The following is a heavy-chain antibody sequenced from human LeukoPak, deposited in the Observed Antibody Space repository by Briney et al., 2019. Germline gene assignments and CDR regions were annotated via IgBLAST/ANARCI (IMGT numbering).Heavy chain of an antibody. CDR3: ARDPGSQRVNRLARRGDY. D-gene: IGHD1-14*01. CDR1: GYTFINFA. CDR2: IDTNTGIP. J-gene: IGHJ4*02. V-gene: IGHV7-4-1*02. Sequence: GASVKVSCKASGYTFINFAMNRVRQVPGQGLEWMGWIDTNTGIPTYAQGFTGRFVFSLDTSVSTVYLQITSLQAEDAAVYYCARDPGSQRVNRLARRGDYWGQGTLVTVSS.